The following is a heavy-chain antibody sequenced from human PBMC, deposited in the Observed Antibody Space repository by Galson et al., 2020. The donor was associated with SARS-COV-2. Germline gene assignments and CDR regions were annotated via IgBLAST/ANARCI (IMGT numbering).Heavy chain of an antibody. Sequence: ETSETLTCTVSGGSISSYYWSWIRQPPGKGLDWIGYIFYMGSTNYNPSPKSRVTISVDTSKNQFSLKLSSVTAADTAVYYCAGSPIVATIGCSGGSCYSGWFDPWGQGTLVTVSS. CDR3: AGSPIVATIGCSGGSCYSGWFDP. J-gene: IGHJ5*02. CDR1: GGSISSYY. D-gene: IGHD2-15*01. CDR2: IFYMGST. V-gene: IGHV4-59*08.